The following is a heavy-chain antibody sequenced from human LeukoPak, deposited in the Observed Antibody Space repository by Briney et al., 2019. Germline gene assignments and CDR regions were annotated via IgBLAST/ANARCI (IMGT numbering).Heavy chain of an antibody. CDR1: GGSISSSSYY. D-gene: IGHD3-3*01. CDR2: IYYSGST. J-gene: IGHJ5*02. CDR3: ARGDDFWSGYYTGRAWFDP. V-gene: IGHV4-39*07. Sequence: SETLSLTCTVSGGSISSSSYYWGWIRQPPGKGLEWIGSIYYSGSTYYNPSLKSRVTISVDTSKNQFSLKLSSVTAADTAVYYCARGDDFWSGYYTGRAWFDPWGQGTLVTVSS.